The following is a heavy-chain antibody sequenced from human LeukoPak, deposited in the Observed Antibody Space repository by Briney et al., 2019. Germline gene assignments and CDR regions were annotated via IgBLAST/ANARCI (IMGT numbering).Heavy chain of an antibody. CDR1: GGSFSGYY. Sequence: PSETLSLTCAVYGGSFSGYYWSWIRQPPGKGLEWIGEINHSRSTNYNPSLKSRVTISVDTSKNQFSLKLSSVTAADTAVYYCARGKRVGAFDIWGQGTMVTVSS. CDR2: INHSRST. J-gene: IGHJ3*02. V-gene: IGHV4-34*01. CDR3: ARGKRVGAFDI. D-gene: IGHD2-15*01.